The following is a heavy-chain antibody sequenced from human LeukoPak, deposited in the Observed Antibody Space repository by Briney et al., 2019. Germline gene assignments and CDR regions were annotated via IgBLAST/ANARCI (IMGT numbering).Heavy chain of an antibody. CDR1: GDSVSSYNAA. D-gene: IGHD5-18*01. CDR3: ARTHTALDTSFDY. CDR2: TYYRSKWYN. J-gene: IGHJ4*02. Sequence: SQTLSLTCAISGDSVSSYNAAWHWIRQSPSRGLEWLGRTYYRSKWYNEYAVSVKSRLTVNPDTSKNHFSLQLNSVTPEDTAVYYCARTHTALDTSFDYWGQGTLATVSS. V-gene: IGHV6-1*01.